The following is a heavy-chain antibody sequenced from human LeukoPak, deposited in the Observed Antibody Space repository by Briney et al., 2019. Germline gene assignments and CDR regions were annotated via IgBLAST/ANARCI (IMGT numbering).Heavy chain of an antibody. Sequence: PSETLSLTCAAYGGSFSDYYWSWIRQPPGKGLEWIGEVNHSGSTNYNPSLKSRVTMSVDTSMNQFSLKLSSVTAADTAVCYCARGHNWYYMDVWGKGTTVTVSS. CDR2: VNHSGST. D-gene: IGHD3-16*01. CDR1: GGSFSDYY. V-gene: IGHV4-34*01. J-gene: IGHJ6*03. CDR3: ARGHNWYYMDV.